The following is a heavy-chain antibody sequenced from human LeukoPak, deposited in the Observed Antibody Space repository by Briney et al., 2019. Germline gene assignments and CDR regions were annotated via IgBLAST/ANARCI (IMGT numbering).Heavy chain of an antibody. Sequence: GGSLRLSCAVSGITLSNYGMSWVRQAPGKGLEWVSSVSGTANNIYYADSVKGRFIISRDNANNSLCLQMNSLRAEDTAVYFCARRKVLSVARALDHWGQGTLVTVSS. J-gene: IGHJ1*01. CDR3: ARRKVLSVARALDH. V-gene: IGHV3-48*04. CDR2: VSGTANNI. CDR1: GITLSNYG. D-gene: IGHD2-15*01.